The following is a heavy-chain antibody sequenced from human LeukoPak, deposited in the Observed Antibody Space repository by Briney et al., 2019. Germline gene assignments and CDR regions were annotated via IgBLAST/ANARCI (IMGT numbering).Heavy chain of an antibody. CDR1: RGSISSSSYY. CDR3: ARGRPVLLWFGEPSNWFDP. D-gene: IGHD3-10*01. Sequence: SETPSLTCIVSRGSISSSSYYWGWIRPPPRKGLEWIGEIKLRGSTNYNPSLKSRVTISVDTSKNQFSLKLRSVTAADTAVYYCARGRPVLLWFGEPSNWFDPWGQGTLVTVSS. V-gene: IGHV4-39*07. J-gene: IGHJ5*02. CDR2: IKLRGST.